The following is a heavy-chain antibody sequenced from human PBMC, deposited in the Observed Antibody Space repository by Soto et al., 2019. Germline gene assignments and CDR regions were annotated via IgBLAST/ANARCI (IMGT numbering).Heavy chain of an antibody. Sequence: EVQLLESGGGLVQPGGSLRLSCAASGLTFSLYAMTWVRQAPGKGLEWVSAISGSGSSTYYADSVKGRFTTSRDNSKNKLFLQIASLRAENTAVYYCAKDPVYSNYYGIDVWGQGTTVTVSS. CDR1: GLTFSLYA. V-gene: IGHV3-23*01. CDR3: AKDPVYSNYYGIDV. J-gene: IGHJ6*02. CDR2: ISGSGSST. D-gene: IGHD4-4*01.